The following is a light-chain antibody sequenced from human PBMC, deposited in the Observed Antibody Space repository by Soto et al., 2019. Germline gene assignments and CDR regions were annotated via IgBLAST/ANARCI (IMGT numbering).Light chain of an antibody. J-gene: IGLJ2*01. Sequence: QSVLTQPPSASGTPGQRVTISCSGSSSNIGSNTVNWYQHLPGTAPKLLIYVATHRPSGVPDRFSGSKSGTSASLAISGLQSEDEADYYCAAWADSLNGVVFGGGTKLTVL. CDR3: AAWADSLNGVV. CDR1: SSNIGSNT. V-gene: IGLV1-44*01. CDR2: VAT.